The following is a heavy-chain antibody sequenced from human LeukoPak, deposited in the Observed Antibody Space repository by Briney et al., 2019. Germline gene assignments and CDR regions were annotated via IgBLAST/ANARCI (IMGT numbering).Heavy chain of an antibody. V-gene: IGHV4-31*03. CDR3: ARDRMTPFRRFDP. CDR1: GGSISSGGYY. CDR2: IYYSGST. Sequence: SQTLSLTCTVSGGSISSGGYYWSWIRQHPGKGLEWIGYIYYSGSTYYNPSLKSRVTISVDTSKNQFSLKLSAVTAADTAVYYCARDRMTPFRRFDPWGPGTLVTVP. J-gene: IGHJ5*02. D-gene: IGHD2-15*01.